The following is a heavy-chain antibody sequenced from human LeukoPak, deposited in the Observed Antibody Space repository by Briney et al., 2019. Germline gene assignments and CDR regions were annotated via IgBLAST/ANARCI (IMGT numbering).Heavy chain of an antibody. CDR2: IKQAGSEK. V-gene: IGHV3-7*01. Sequence: GGSLRLSCAASGFTFSSYWMSWVRQASGKGLEWVANIKQAGSEKYYVDSVKGRFTISRDNAKNSLHLHMDTLRADDTAVYYCARVWGPKPDMPAINNHFYYYMDVWGKGTTVTVSS. D-gene: IGHD5-24*01. CDR3: ARVWGPKPDMPAINNHFYYYMDV. CDR1: GFTFSSYW. J-gene: IGHJ6*03.